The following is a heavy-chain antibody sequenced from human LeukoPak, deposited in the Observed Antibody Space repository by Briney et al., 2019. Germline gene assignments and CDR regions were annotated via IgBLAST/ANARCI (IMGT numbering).Heavy chain of an antibody. J-gene: IGHJ4*02. D-gene: IGHD5-12*01. CDR3: ARRAVGLATEDY. CDR2: IYHTGST. V-gene: IGHV4-59*01. Sequence: SETLSLTCTVSGDSMRSYFWTWIWQPPGKGLEWIGYIYHTGSTTYNPSLRSRVTISVDTSKNQFSLKLSSVTAADTAVYYCARRAVGLATEDYWGQGTLVTVSS. CDR1: GDSMRSYF.